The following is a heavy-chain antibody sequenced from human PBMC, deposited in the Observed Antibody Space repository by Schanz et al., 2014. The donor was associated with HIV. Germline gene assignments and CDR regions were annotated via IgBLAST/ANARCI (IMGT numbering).Heavy chain of an antibody. CDR3: AIRTPMISFGAFDI. Sequence: VQLVESGGGVVQPGRSLRLSCAASGFTFNSYGMHWVRQAPGKGLEWVSTISAGVGTASYADSVKGRFTISRDNSKKMLFLQMNRLRAEDTAVYYCAIRTPMISFGAFDIWGRGPTVTVSS. CDR2: ISAGVGTA. D-gene: IGHD3-16*01. CDR1: GFTFNSYG. J-gene: IGHJ3*02. V-gene: IGHV3-23*04.